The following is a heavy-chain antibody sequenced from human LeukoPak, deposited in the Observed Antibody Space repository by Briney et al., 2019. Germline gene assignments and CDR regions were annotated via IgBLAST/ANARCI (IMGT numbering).Heavy chain of an antibody. J-gene: IGHJ4*02. CDR1: GSTFSSYA. V-gene: IGHV3-23*01. Sequence: GGSLRLSCAASGSTFSSYAMSWVRQAPGKGLEWVSAISGSGGSTYYADSVKGRFTISRDNSKNTLYLQMNSLRAEDTAVYYCANDYDFWSGGDYWGQGTLVTVSS. CDR3: ANDYDFWSGGDY. D-gene: IGHD3-3*01. CDR2: ISGSGGST.